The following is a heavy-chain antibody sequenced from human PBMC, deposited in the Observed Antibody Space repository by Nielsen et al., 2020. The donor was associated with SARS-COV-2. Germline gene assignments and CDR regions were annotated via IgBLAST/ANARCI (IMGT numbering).Heavy chain of an antibody. CDR2: IKNDGSDE. D-gene: IGHD5-18*01. CDR1: GFTFSTYY. J-gene: IGHJ4*02. CDR3: AKDPPDGYNYGQLAQIDY. V-gene: IGHV3-30*02. Sequence: GESLKISCVASGFTFSTYYMHWVRQAPGRGLEWVAFIKNDGSDELYGDSVEGRFTISRDNSKNTLYLQMDSLRAEDTAVYYCAKDPPDGYNYGQLAQIDYWGQGTLVTVSS.